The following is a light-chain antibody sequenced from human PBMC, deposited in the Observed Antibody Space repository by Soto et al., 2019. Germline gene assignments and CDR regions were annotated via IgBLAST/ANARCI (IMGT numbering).Light chain of an antibody. CDR2: DDN. J-gene: IGLJ1*01. CDR3: GSWDSSLSAYV. V-gene: IGLV1-51*01. CDR1: SSNIGGNS. Sequence: VLRQPRSVSAASRQKVTISCSGSSSNIGGNSVSWYQQLPGTAPKLLIYDDNKRPSGIPDRFPGSKSGTSATLGITGFQTGDEADYYCGSWDSSLSAYVFGTGTKVTVL.